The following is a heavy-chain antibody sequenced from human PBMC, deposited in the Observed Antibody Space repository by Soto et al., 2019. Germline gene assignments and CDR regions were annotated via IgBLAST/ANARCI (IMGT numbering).Heavy chain of an antibody. V-gene: IGHV4-4*02. CDR2: IYHSGST. Sequence: SETLSLTCAVSGGSISSSNWWSWVRQPPGKGLEWIGEIYHSGSTNYNPSLKSRVTISVGKSKNQFSLKLSSVTAADTAVYYCARETNYYDSSGYLFDYWGQGTLVNVSS. J-gene: IGHJ4*02. CDR3: ARETNYYDSSGYLFDY. D-gene: IGHD3-22*01. CDR1: GGSISSSNW.